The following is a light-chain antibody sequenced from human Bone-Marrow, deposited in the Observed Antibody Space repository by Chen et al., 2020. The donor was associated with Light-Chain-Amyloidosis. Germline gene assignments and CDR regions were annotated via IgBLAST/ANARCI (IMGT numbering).Light chain of an antibody. J-gene: IGKJ5*01. Sequence: DFQMTPSPSSLSASVGDRVTITCRAIQGISSSLAWYQQKPGKVPELLIYGASILESGVPARFSCSGAVTDCNYSHSSLQPEDVATYYCQKYNRAQITFGEGTRLELK. CDR2: GAS. V-gene: IGKV1-27*01. CDR1: QGISSS. CDR3: QKYNRAQIT.